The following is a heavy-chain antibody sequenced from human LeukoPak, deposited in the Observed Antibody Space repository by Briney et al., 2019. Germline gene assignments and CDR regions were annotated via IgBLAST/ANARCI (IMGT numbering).Heavy chain of an antibody. CDR1: GFTFSSYA. CDR3: AKDINPYSGPGTLDY. CDR2: IRYDGSNK. D-gene: IGHD5-12*01. J-gene: IGHJ4*02. V-gene: IGHV3-30*02. Sequence: GGSLRLSCAASGFTFSSYAMHWVRQAPGKGLEWVAFIRYDGSNKYYADSVKGRFTISRDNSKNTLYLQMNSLRAEDTAVYYCAKDINPYSGPGTLDYWGQGTLVTVSS.